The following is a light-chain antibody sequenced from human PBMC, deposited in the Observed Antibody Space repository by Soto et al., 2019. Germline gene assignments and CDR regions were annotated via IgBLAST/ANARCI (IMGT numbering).Light chain of an antibody. J-gene: IGLJ2*01. Sequence: SYELTQPPSVSVSPGQTASIACSGDKLGEKYACWYQQKPGQSPVLVMYQDNKRPSGIPERFSGSNSGNTATLTISGTQAMDEADYYCQAWDSNTVVFGGGTQLTVL. V-gene: IGLV3-1*01. CDR3: QAWDSNTVV. CDR1: KLGEKY. CDR2: QDN.